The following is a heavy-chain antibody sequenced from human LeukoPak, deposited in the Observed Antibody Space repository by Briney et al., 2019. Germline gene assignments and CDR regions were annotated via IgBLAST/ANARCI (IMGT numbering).Heavy chain of an antibody. J-gene: IGHJ3*01. D-gene: IGHD3-22*01. CDR1: GFIFSSHW. Sequence: GGSLRLSCAASGFIFSSHWMHWVRQAPGKGLVWASRINSDGSSTTYADSVKGRFTISRDNSKNTLYLHMNSLRAEDTAVYYCAKDIREHDSSGYYPDDAFDVWGQGTMVTVSS. V-gene: IGHV3-74*01. CDR3: AKDIREHDSSGYYPDDAFDV. CDR2: INSDGSST.